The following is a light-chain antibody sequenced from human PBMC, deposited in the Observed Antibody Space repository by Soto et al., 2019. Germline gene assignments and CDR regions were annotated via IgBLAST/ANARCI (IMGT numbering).Light chain of an antibody. Sequence: QSALTQPASVSGSPGQSITISCTGSSSDVGSNNFVSWYQQHPGKAPQFMIYEGSKRPPGISNRFSGSKSGNTASLTISGLRAEDEADYYCCSYAGTTSFVFGGGTKLTVL. CDR2: EGS. J-gene: IGLJ3*02. CDR3: CSYAGTTSFV. CDR1: SSDVGSNNF. V-gene: IGLV2-23*01.